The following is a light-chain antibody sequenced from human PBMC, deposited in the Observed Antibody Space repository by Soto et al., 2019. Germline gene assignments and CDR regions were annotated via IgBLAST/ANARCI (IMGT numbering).Light chain of an antibody. CDR2: DVS. V-gene: IGKV1D-8*03. CDR3: QQYNAYYS. J-gene: IGKJ2*03. Sequence: VIGMTQSPSLLSASTGDRVTISCRMSQGISSYLAWYQQKPGKAPELLIYDVSTLQSGVPSRLSGTGSGTEFTLTISSLQPEDSSTYYCQQYNAYYSFGQGTKVDIK. CDR1: QGISSY.